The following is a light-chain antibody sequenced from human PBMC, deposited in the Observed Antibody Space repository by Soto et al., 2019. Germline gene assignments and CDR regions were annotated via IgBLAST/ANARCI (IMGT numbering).Light chain of an antibody. CDR1: QGVSSY. J-gene: IGKJ4*01. CDR2: GAS. Sequence: EIVLTQSPATLSLSPGERATLSCRASQGVSSYLAWYQQKPGQAPRLLISGASSRATGIPDRFSGSGSGTDFTLTISRLEPEDFAVYYCQQYGNSPLTFGGGTKVDIK. V-gene: IGKV3-20*01. CDR3: QQYGNSPLT.